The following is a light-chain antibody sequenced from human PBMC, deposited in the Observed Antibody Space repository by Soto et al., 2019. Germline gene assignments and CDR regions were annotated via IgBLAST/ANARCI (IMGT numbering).Light chain of an antibody. CDR3: QQYNKWPYT. J-gene: IGKJ2*01. CDR2: GTS. V-gene: IGKV3-15*01. CDR1: QSVGRN. Sequence: EIVMTQSPVALSVSPGESAALSCRASQSVGRNLAWYQQRPGQAPRVLIYGTSTRATGIPARFSGSGSGTDFTLTISSLQSEDFAVYYCQQYNKWPYTFGQGTRLEIK.